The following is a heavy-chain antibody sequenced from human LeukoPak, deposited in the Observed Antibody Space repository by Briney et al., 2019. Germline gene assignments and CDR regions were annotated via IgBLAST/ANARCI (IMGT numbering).Heavy chain of an antibody. V-gene: IGHV4-59*08. Sequence: PSETLSLTCTVSGSMYNYYWSWIRQPPGKGLEWIGYIHYSGSTNYNPSLKSRVTMSLDTSKNQVSLKLNSVTAADTAVYYCARGTTVTSFDYWGRGTLVTVSS. CDR2: IHYSGST. CDR1: GSMYNYY. D-gene: IGHD4-11*01. CDR3: ARGTTVTSFDY. J-gene: IGHJ4*02.